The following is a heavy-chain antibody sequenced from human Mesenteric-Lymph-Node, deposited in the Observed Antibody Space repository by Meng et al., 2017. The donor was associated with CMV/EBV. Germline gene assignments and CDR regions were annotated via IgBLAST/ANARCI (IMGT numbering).Heavy chain of an antibody. Sequence: SETLSLTCTVSGGSVSSGNYYWSWIRQPPGKGLEWIGYIYYSGSTNYNPSLKSRVTISLDTSNNQFSLKLSSVTAADTAVYYCARDGVASRPYVGIDYWGQGALVTVSS. D-gene: IGHD6-6*01. J-gene: IGHJ4*02. CDR1: GGSVSSGNYY. V-gene: IGHV4-61*01. CDR3: ARDGVASRPYVGIDY. CDR2: IYYSGST.